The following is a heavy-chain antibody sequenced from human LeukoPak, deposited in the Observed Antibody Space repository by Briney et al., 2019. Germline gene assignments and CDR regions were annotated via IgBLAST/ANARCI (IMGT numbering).Heavy chain of an antibody. V-gene: IGHV3-66*01. CDR2: IYSGGST. Sequence: GRSLRPSCAASGFTVSSYAMSWVRHAAGKGLEWHSVIYSGGSTYYADSVRGRFTICRDDSKNRLYLQMNSLRAEDTAVYYCARAGGGSVWGSYGYVPYYFDYWGQGTLVTVSS. J-gene: IGHJ4*02. D-gene: IGHD3-16*01. CDR1: GFTVSSYA. CDR3: ARAGGGSVWGSYGYVPYYFDY.